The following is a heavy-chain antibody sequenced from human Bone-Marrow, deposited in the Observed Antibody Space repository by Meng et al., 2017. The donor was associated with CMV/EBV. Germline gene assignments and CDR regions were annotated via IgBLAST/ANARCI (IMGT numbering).Heavy chain of an antibody. J-gene: IGHJ4*02. CDR2: ISAYNGNT. D-gene: IGHD2-21*01. CDR1: DYMFTSYG. V-gene: IGHV1-18*01. CDR3: ARDALTYCGGDCYMTH. Sequence: ASGKVSYKASDYMFTSYGISGVRQAPGQGLEWMGWISAYNGNTNYAQKFQGRVTMTTDTSTSTVHMRLRSLGSDDTAMYYWARDALTYCGGDCYMTHWGQGTLVTVSS.